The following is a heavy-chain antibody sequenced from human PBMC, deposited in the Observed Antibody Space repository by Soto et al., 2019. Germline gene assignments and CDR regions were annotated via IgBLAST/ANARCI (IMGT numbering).Heavy chain of an antibody. V-gene: IGHV4-31*03. CDR2: IYYSGST. CDR3: ARTGDDSSGSNYYYYYGMDV. J-gene: IGHJ6*02. D-gene: IGHD3-22*01. Sequence: QVQLQESGPGLVKPSQTLSLTCTVSGGSISSGGYYWSWIRQHPGKGLEWIGYIYYSGSTYYNPSLKSRVTISEDTSKNQFSLKLSSVTAADTAVYYCARTGDDSSGSNYYYYYGMDVWGQGTTVTVSS. CDR1: GGSISSGGYY.